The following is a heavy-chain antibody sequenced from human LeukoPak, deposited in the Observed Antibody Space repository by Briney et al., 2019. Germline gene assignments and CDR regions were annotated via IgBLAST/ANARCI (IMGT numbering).Heavy chain of an antibody. D-gene: IGHD6-19*01. CDR3: ARGSSGWPYYFDY. CDR2: INPGNGNR. Sequence: ASVKVSCKASGYTFTSYAMHWVRQAPGQRLEWLGWINPGNGNRKYSQNFQGRVTITRDTSASTAYMEVSSLRSEDTAVYYCARGSSGWPYYFDYWGQGTLVTVSS. CDR1: GYTFTSYA. V-gene: IGHV1-3*01. J-gene: IGHJ4*02.